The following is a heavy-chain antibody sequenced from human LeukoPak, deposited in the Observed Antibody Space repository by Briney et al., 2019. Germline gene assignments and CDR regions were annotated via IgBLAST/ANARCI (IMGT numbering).Heavy chain of an antibody. J-gene: IGHJ4*02. D-gene: IGHD2-2*01. V-gene: IGHV3-7*01. CDR2: IKQDGSEK. CDR3: ARDCSSSNCYADY. Sequence: PGGSLRLSCAASGFTFSRYWMSWVRQAPGKGLELVANIKQDGSEKYFADSVKGRSTISRDNGKNSVYLQMNSLRDEDTAVYYCARDCSSSNCYADYWGQGTLVTVSS. CDR1: GFTFSRYW.